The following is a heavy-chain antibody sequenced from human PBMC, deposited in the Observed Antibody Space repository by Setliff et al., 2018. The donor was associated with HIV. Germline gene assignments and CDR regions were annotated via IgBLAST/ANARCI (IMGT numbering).Heavy chain of an antibody. J-gene: IGHJ1*01. V-gene: IGHV1-69*10. CDR2: IIPIVDKT. CDR3: ARDRWELLRRPEYFQH. Sequence: SVKVSCKASGGTFSSHAINWVRQAPGQGLEWMGGIIPIVDKTNYAQKFQGRVAITADKSTITVYMELRSLRSDDTAVYYCARDRWELLRRPEYFQHWGQGALVTVSS. CDR1: GGTFSSHA. D-gene: IGHD1-26*01.